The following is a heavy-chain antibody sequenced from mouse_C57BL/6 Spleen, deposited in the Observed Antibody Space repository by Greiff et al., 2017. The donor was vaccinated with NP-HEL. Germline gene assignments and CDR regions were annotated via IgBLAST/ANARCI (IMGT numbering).Heavy chain of an antibody. CDR2: INYDGSST. J-gene: IGHJ2*01. Sequence: EVQLVESEGGLVQPGSSMKLSCTASGFTFSDYYMAWVRQVPEKGLEWVANINYDGSSTYYLDSLKSRFIISRDNAKNILYLQMSSLKSEDTATYYCARVDYGSSYYFDYWGQGTTLTVSS. D-gene: IGHD1-1*01. CDR3: ARVDYGSSYYFDY. CDR1: GFTFSDYY. V-gene: IGHV5-16*01.